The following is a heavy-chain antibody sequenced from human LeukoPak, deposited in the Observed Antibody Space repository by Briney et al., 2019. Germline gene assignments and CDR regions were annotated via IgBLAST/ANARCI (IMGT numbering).Heavy chain of an antibody. Sequence: GGSLRLSCAASGFTFSDYYMSWIRQAPGKGLEWVSYISSSGSTIYYADSVKGRFTISRDNAKNSLYPQMNSLRAEDTAVYYCARLRYYDILTGPETIFLHQYYFDYWGQGTLVTVSS. CDR2: ISSSGSTI. CDR3: ARLRYYDILTGPETIFLHQYYFDY. CDR1: GFTFSDYY. D-gene: IGHD3-9*01. V-gene: IGHV3-11*01. J-gene: IGHJ4*02.